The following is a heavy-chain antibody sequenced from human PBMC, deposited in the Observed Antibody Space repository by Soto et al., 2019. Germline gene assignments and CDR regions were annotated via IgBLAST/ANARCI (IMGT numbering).Heavy chain of an antibody. CDR2: IYYSGST. CDR1: GGSISSYY. V-gene: IGHV4-59*01. J-gene: IGHJ4*02. D-gene: IGHD2-21*01. Sequence: PSETLSLTCTVSGGSISSYYWSWIRQPPGKGLEWIGYIYYSGSTNYNPSLKSRVTISVDTSKNQFSLKLSSVTAADTAVYYCAREVIGNYFDYWGQGTLVTVSS. CDR3: AREVIGNYFDY.